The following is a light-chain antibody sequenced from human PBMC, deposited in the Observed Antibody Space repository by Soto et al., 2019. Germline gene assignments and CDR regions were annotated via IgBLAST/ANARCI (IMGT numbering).Light chain of an antibody. CDR2: DAS. V-gene: IGKV1-33*01. CDR3: QKYDKGVT. CDR1: QDINNY. J-gene: IGKJ5*01. Sequence: DIQMTQSPSSLSASVGDRVTITCQATQDINNYLSWYHQKPGKAPKLLIYDASNLETGVPSRFSGSGSGTDFTFTISSLQPKDIATYYCQKYDKGVTLGQGTRLAIK.